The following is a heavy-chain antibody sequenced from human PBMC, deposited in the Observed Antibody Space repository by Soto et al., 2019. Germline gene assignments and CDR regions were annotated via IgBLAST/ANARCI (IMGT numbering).Heavy chain of an antibody. CDR3: TTAKMITFGGVILDAFDI. Sequence: GGSLRLSCAVSGFNFSNAWMSCVRQAPGKGLEWVGRIKSKTDGGTTDYAAPVKGRFTISRDDSKNTLYLQMNSLKTEDTAVYYCTTAKMITFGGVILDAFDIWGQGTMVTVSS. D-gene: IGHD3-16*02. CDR1: GFNFSNAW. J-gene: IGHJ3*02. CDR2: IKSKTDGGTT. V-gene: IGHV3-15*01.